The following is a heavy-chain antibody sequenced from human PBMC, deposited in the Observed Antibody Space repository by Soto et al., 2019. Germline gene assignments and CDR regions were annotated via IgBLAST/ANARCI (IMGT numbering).Heavy chain of an antibody. J-gene: IGHJ3*02. CDR1: GFTFSSYS. V-gene: IGHV3-48*02. D-gene: IGHD2-15*01. Sequence: EVQLVESGGGLVQPGGSLRLSCAASGFTFSSYSMNWFRQAQGKGLEWVSYISSSSSTIYYADSVKGRFTISRDNAKNALYLQMNSLRDEYTAVYYWARDEGVVVVAALADAFDIWGQGTMVTVSS. CDR2: ISSSSSTI. CDR3: ARDEGVVVVAALADAFDI.